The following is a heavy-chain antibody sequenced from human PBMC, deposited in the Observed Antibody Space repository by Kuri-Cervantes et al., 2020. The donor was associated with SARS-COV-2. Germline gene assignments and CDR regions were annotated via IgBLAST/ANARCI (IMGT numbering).Heavy chain of an antibody. V-gene: IGHV3-53*01. CDR1: GFTVSSNY. D-gene: IGHD6-13*01. Sequence: GESLKISCAASGFTVSSNYMSWVRQAPGKGLEWVSVIYSGGSTYYADSVKGRFTISRDNSKNTLYLQMNSLRAEDTAVYCCAIAAAEFFDYWGQGTLVTVSS. J-gene: IGHJ4*02. CDR3: AIAAAEFFDY. CDR2: IYSGGST.